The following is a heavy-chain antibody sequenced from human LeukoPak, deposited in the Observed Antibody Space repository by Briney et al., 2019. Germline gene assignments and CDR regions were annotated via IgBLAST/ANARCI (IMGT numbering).Heavy chain of an antibody. V-gene: IGHV3-73*01. D-gene: IGHD3-22*01. Sequence: GGSLRLSCAASGFTFSGSAMHWVRQASGKGLEWVGRIRNKANNYATSYAASVKGRFTFSRDDSQNTAYLQMNSLQTEDTAVYYCTNYDSSGPAFQHWGQGTLVTVPS. CDR2: IRNKANNYAT. CDR1: GFTFSGSA. CDR3: TNYDSSGPAFQH. J-gene: IGHJ1*01.